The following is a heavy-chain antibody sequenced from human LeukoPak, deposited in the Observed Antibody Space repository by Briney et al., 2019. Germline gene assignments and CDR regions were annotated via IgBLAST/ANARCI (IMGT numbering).Heavy chain of an antibody. Sequence: PSETLSLTCAVSGGSISSSNWWSWVRQPPGKGLEWIGEIYHSGSTNYNPSLKSRVTISVDTSKNQFSLKLSSVTAADTAVYYCARFGYYDSSGKIYWGQGTLVTVSS. J-gene: IGHJ4*02. CDR3: ARFGYYDSSGKIY. D-gene: IGHD3-22*01. CDR1: GGSISSSNW. CDR2: IYHSGST. V-gene: IGHV4-4*02.